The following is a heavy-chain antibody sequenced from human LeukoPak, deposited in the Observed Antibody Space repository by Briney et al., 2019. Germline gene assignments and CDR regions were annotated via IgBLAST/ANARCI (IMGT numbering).Heavy chain of an antibody. Sequence: GGSLRLSCAASGFTFSSYWMSWVRQAPGKGLEWVANIKQDGSEKHFVDSVKGRFTISRDNAKNSLHLQMNSLRADDTAIYYCARDISYPTSGYYYGFDYWGQGTLVTVSS. D-gene: IGHD3-22*01. CDR1: GFTFSSYW. J-gene: IGHJ4*02. CDR3: ARDISYPTSGYYYGFDY. V-gene: IGHV3-7*03. CDR2: IKQDGSEK.